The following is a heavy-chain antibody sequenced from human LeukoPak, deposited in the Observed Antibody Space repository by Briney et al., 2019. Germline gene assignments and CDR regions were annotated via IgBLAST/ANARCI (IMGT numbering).Heavy chain of an antibody. D-gene: IGHD2-15*01. V-gene: IGHV3-21*01. CDR2: ISSSSSYI. J-gene: IGHJ5*02. CDR3: ARDREDIVVVVAASGLFDP. CDR1: GFTFSSYS. Sequence: GGSLRLSCAASGFTFSSYSMNWVRQAPGEGLEWVSSISSSSSYIYYADSVKGRFTISRDNAKNSLYLQMNSLRAEDTAVYYCARDREDIVVVVAASGLFDPWGQGTLVTVSS.